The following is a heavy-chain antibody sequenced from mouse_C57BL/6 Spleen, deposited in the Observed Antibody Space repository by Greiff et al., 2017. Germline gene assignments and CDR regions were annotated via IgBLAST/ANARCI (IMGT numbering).Heavy chain of an antibody. CDR3: ARGLGDYFDY. J-gene: IGHJ2*01. CDR2: ISSGSSTI. Sequence: DVHLVESGGGLVKPGGSLKLSCAASGFTFSDYGMHWVRQAPEKGLEWVAYISSGSSTIYYADTVKGRFTISRDNAKNTLFLQMTSLRSEDTAMYYCARGLGDYFDYWGQGTTLTVSS. V-gene: IGHV5-17*01. D-gene: IGHD4-1*01. CDR1: GFTFSDYG.